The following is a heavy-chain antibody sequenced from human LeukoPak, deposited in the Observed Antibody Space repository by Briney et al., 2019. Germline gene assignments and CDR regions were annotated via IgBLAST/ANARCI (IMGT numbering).Heavy chain of an antibody. V-gene: IGHV4-34*01. CDR3: ARDISNYNAFDI. D-gene: IGHD4-11*01. Sequence: SETLSLTCAVYGGSFSGYYWSWIRQPPGKGLEWIGEINHSGSTNYNPSLKSRVTISVDTSKNQFSLKLSSVTAADTAVYYCARDISNYNAFDIWGQGTMVTVSS. CDR1: GGSFSGYY. J-gene: IGHJ3*02. CDR2: INHSGST.